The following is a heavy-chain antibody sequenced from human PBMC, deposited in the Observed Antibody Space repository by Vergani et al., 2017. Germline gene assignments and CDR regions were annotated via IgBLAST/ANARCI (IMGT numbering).Heavy chain of an antibody. D-gene: IGHD1-26*01. CDR3: ATRGSASEAFDI. V-gene: IGHV5-10-1*03. Sequence: EVQLVQSGAEVKKPGESLRISCKGSGYSFTSYWISWVRQMPGKGLEWMGRIDPSDSYTKYSPSFQGHVTISADKSISTAYLQWSSLKASDTAMYYCATRGSASEAFDIWGQGTMVTVSA. CDR2: IDPSDSYT. J-gene: IGHJ3*02. CDR1: GYSFTSYW.